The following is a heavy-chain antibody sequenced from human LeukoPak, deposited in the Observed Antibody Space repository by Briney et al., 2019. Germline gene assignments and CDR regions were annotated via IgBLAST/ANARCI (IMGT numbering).Heavy chain of an antibody. CDR3: ARDEARGRSSSWYGGLDY. CDR1: GFTFSSYS. D-gene: IGHD6-13*01. J-gene: IGHJ4*02. V-gene: IGHV3-21*01. Sequence: PGGSLRLSCAASGFTFSSYSMNWVRQAPGKGLEWVSSISSSSSYIYYADSVKGRFTISRDNSKNTLYLQMNSLRAEDTAVYYCARDEARGRSSSWYGGLDYWGQGTLVTVSS. CDR2: ISSSSSYI.